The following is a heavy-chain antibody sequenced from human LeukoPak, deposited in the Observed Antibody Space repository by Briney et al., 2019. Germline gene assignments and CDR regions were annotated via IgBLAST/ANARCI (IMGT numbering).Heavy chain of an antibody. J-gene: IGHJ4*02. Sequence: SETLSLTCTVSGGSISSSSYYWGWIRQPPGKGLEWIGSIYYSGSTYYNPSLKSRVTISVDTSKNQFSLKLSSVTAADTAVYYCARGNLPWLATANFDYWGQGTLVTVSS. CDR3: ARGNLPWLATANFDY. CDR1: GGSISSSSYY. CDR2: IYYSGST. D-gene: IGHD6-19*01. V-gene: IGHV4-39*07.